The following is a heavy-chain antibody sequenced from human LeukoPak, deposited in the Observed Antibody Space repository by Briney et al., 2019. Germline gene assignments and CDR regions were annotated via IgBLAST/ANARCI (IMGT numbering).Heavy chain of an antibody. CDR3: ANDRVYGLTGGFDY. CDR2: PCWNSDRI. CDR1: AFTFDDYA. D-gene: IGHD7-27*01. Sequence: SLRLSCAAYAFTFDDYARQKVPQAPGKGLECVFGPCWNSDRIGYADSVKGRFTISRDNAKDSLYLQMNSMRAEDMALYYCANDRVYGLTGGFDYWGQGTLVTVSS. V-gene: IGHV3-9*03. J-gene: IGHJ4*02.